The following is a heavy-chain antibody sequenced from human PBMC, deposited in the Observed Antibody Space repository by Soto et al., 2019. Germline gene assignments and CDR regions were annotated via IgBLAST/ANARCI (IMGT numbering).Heavy chain of an antibody. J-gene: IGHJ6*02. D-gene: IGHD1-7*01. CDR1: GFSFNNAW. CDR2: IKSKSDDGAT. CDR3: TTVIRNYWAYYYYGMDV. Sequence: GGSLRLSCAASGFSFNNAWMNWVRQAPGKGLEWVGRIKSKSDDGATDYAAPVKGRFTISRDPSKNTLYLQMNSLKTEDTAIYFCTTVIRNYWAYYYYGMDVWGQGTTVTVSS. V-gene: IGHV3-15*07.